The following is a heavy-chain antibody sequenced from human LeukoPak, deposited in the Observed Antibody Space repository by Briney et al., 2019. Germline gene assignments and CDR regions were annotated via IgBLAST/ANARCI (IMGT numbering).Heavy chain of an antibody. CDR3: ARTAAAGISVSAFDI. V-gene: IGHV4-30-2*01. CDR2: IYHSGST. Sequence: PSQTLSLTCAASGGSISSGGYSWSWIRQPPGKGLEWIGYIYHSGSTYYNPSLKSRVTISVDRSKNQFSLKLSSVTAADTAVYYCARTAAAGISVSAFDIWGQGTMVTVSS. D-gene: IGHD6-13*01. J-gene: IGHJ3*02. CDR1: GGSISSGGYS.